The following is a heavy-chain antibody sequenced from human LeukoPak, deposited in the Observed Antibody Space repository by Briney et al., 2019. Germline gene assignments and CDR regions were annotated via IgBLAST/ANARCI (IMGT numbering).Heavy chain of an antibody. V-gene: IGHV3-23*01. Sequence: GGSLRLSCAASGFTFSTYAMSWVRQAPGKGLEWVSFISIRGDTTYYADSVKGRFTISRDNFKNTLYLQMNSLRTEDTAVYYCTKDKGFNSGCHDYWGQGTLVTVSS. CDR1: GFTFSTYA. J-gene: IGHJ4*02. D-gene: IGHD6-19*01. CDR2: ISIRGDTT. CDR3: TKDKGFNSGCHDY.